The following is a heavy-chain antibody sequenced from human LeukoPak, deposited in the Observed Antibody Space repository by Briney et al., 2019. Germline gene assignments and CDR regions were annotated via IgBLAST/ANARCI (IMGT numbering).Heavy chain of an antibody. D-gene: IGHD3-3*01. J-gene: IGHJ6*03. CDR2: VHYSGTT. V-gene: IGHV4-59*12. Sequence: PSETLSLTCTVSDGSITNYDWSWVRQPPGKGLEFIGHVHYSGTTNYNPSLRSRVTISIDTSKNQFSLKLSSVTAADTAVYYCARDKSGTYDFWSGGKDYYYYYMDVWGKGTTVTVSS. CDR3: ARDKSGTYDFWSGGKDYYYYYMDV. CDR1: DGSITNYD.